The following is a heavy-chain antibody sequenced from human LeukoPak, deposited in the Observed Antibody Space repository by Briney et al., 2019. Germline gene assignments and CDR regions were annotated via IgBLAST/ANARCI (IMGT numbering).Heavy chain of an antibody. Sequence: GGSLRLSCAASGFTFSSYATPWVRQAPGKGLEWVAVISYDGSNKYYADSVKGRFTISRDNSKNTLYLQMNSLRAEDTAVYYCATPQPTAMVTLDYWGQGTLVTVSS. J-gene: IGHJ4*02. CDR2: ISYDGSNK. CDR3: ATPQPTAMVTLDY. D-gene: IGHD5-18*01. CDR1: GFTFSSYA. V-gene: IGHV3-30-3*01.